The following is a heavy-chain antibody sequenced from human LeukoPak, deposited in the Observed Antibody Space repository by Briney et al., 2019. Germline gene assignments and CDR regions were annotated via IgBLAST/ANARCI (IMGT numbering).Heavy chain of an antibody. CDR2: THSSGIS. CDR3: ARDGCSGASCYGNWFDP. CDR1: GGSISSGTYL. V-gene: IGHV4-31*03. J-gene: IGHJ5*02. Sequence: SETVSLSCRGTGGSISSGTYLWSWIRHRPGEGLWGIGYTHSSGISYSNPYLKSRVTISADTSKNQLSLKRSSVTAADTAVYYCARDGCSGASCYGNWFDPWGQGTLVTVSS. D-gene: IGHD2-2*01.